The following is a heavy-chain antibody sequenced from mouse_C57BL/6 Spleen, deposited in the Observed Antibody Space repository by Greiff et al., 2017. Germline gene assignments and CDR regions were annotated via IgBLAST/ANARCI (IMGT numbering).Heavy chain of an antibody. CDR3: ARRKGTTVVFDY. Sequence: QVQLQQPGAELVKPGASVKLSCKASGYTFTSYWMHWVKQRPGQGLEWIGMIHPNSGSTNYNEKFKSKATLTVDKSSSTAYMQLSSLTSEDSAFYYCARRKGTTVVFDYWGQGTTLTVSS. CDR2: IHPNSGST. D-gene: IGHD1-1*01. V-gene: IGHV1-64*01. J-gene: IGHJ2*01. CDR1: GYTFTSYW.